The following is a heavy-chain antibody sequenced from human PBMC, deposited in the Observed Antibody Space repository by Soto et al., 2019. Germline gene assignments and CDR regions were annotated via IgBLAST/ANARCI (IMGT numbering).Heavy chain of an antibody. J-gene: IGHJ6*02. CDR1: GYTFTSYG. D-gene: IGHD6-6*01. CDR2: ISAYNGNT. CDR3: ARDRGNAARWYYYYGMDV. V-gene: IGHV1-18*04. Sequence: ASVKFSCKASGYTFTSYGISWVRQAPGQGLEWMGWISAYNGNTNYAQKLQGRVTMTTDTSTSTAYMELRSLRSDDTAVYYCARDRGNAARWYYYYGMDVWGQGTTVPVSS.